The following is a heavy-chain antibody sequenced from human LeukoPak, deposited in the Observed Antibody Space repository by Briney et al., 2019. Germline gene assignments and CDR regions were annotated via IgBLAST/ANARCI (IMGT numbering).Heavy chain of an antibody. CDR2: IYTSGST. CDR1: GGSISSYY. D-gene: IGHD3-22*01. CDR3: AREGEGYYDSSGYYQMFDY. V-gene: IGHV4-4*07. J-gene: IGHJ4*02. Sequence: SETLSLTCTVSGGSISSYYWSWIRQPAGKGLEWIGRIYTSGSTNYNPSLKSRVTMSVDTSKNQFSLKLGSVTAADTAVYYCAREGEGYYDSSGYYQMFDYWGQGTLVTVSS.